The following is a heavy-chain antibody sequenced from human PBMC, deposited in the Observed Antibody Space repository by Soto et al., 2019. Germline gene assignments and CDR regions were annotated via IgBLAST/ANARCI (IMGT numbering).Heavy chain of an antibody. CDR2: IYYSGST. CDR3: ASYGDVYWYYGMDV. J-gene: IGHJ6*02. CDR1: GDSISSYY. V-gene: IGHV4-59*04. Sequence: SETLSLTCTVSGDSISSYYLSWIRQPPGKGLEWIGYIYYSGSTYYNPSLKSRVTISVDTSKNQFSLKLSSVTAADTAVYYCASYGDVYWYYGMDVWGQGTTVTVSS. D-gene: IGHD4-17*01.